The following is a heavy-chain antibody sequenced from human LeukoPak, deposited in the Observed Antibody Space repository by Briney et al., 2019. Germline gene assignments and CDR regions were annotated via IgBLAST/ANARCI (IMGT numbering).Heavy chain of an antibody. V-gene: IGHV3-30*02. CDR2: IRYDGSNK. D-gene: IGHD3-16*02. Sequence: GGSLRLSCAASGFTFSSYGMHWVRQAPGKGLEWVAFIRYDGSNKYYADSVKGRFTISRDNSKNTLYLQMNSLRAEDTAVYYCARGGTWGSYRPLDYWGQGTLVTVSS. J-gene: IGHJ4*02. CDR3: ARGGTWGSYRPLDY. CDR1: GFTFSSYG.